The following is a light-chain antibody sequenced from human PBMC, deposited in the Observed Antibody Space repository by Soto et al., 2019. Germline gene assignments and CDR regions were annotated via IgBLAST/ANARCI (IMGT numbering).Light chain of an antibody. V-gene: IGKV1-27*01. CDR2: AAS. CDR3: QKYHSDPRT. Sequence: DIQMTQSPSSLSASVGDRVTITCRANQDISYYFAWYQQKQGKVPKLLIYAASTLQSGVPSRFSGSGSGTDFTLTISSLQPEDIATYYCQKYHSDPRTFGQGNKVEIK. J-gene: IGKJ1*01. CDR1: QDISYY.